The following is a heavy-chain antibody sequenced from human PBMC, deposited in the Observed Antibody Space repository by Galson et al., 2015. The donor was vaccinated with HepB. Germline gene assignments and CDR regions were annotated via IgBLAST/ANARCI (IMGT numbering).Heavy chain of an antibody. J-gene: IGHJ6*02. D-gene: IGHD2-21*01. V-gene: IGHV5-51*01. CDR1: GYSFTSYW. CDR3: ARHLYSVGYYYGMDV. Sequence: QSGAEVKKPGESPKISCKGSGYSFTSYWIGWVRQMPGKGLEWMGIIYPGDSDTRYSPSFQGQVTISADKSISTAYLQWSSLKASDTAMYYCARHLYSVGYYYGMDVWGQGTTVTVSS. CDR2: IYPGDSDT.